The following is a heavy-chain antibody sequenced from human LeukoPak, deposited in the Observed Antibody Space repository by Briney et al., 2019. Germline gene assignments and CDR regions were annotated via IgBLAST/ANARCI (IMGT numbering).Heavy chain of an antibody. V-gene: IGHV3-7*01. CDR3: ARDSGRSRWELLGFDY. Sequence: PGGSLRLSCAASGFTFSSYWMSWVRQAPGKGQEWVANIKQDGSEKYYVDSVKGRFTISRDNAKNSLYLQMNSLRAEDTAVYYCARDSGRSRWELLGFDYWGQGTLVTVSS. D-gene: IGHD1-26*01. CDR2: IKQDGSEK. CDR1: GFTFSSYW. J-gene: IGHJ4*02.